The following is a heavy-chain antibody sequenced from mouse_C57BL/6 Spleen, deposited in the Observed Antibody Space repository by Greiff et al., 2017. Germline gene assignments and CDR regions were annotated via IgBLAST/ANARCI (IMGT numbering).Heavy chain of an antibody. CDR2: IYPGSGST. Sequence: QVQLQQSGAELVKPGASVKMSCKASGYTFTSYWITWVKQRPGQGLERIGDIYPGSGSTNYNEKFKSKATLTVVTSSSTAYMQLSSLTSEDSAVYYCARGQSAYTRPLFAYWGQGTLVTVSA. J-gene: IGHJ3*01. D-gene: IGHD2-10*01. CDR3: ARGQSAYTRPLFAY. CDR1: GYTFTSYW. V-gene: IGHV1-55*01.